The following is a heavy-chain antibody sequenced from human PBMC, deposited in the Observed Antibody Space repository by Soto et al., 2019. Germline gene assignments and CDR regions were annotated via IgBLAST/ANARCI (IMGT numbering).Heavy chain of an antibody. V-gene: IGHV3-30-3*01. Sequence: GGSLRLSCAASGFTFSSYAMHWVRQAPGKGLEWVAVISYDGSNKYYADSVKGRFTISRDNSKNTLYLQMNSLRAEDTAVYYCAREYSYGPSGYYFDYWGQGTLVTFSS. D-gene: IGHD5-18*01. CDR3: AREYSYGPSGYYFDY. CDR1: GFTFSSYA. CDR2: ISYDGSNK. J-gene: IGHJ4*02.